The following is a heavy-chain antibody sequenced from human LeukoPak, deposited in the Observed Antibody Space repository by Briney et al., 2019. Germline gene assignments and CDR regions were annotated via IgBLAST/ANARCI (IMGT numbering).Heavy chain of an antibody. D-gene: IGHD3-9*01. CDR1: GFTFSSYA. J-gene: IGHJ4*02. CDR3: ATQNFDWLLDRFDY. CDR2: ISGSGGST. V-gene: IGHV3-23*01. Sequence: GGSLRLSCAASGFTFSSYAMSWVRQAPGKGLEWVSAISGSGGSTYYADSVKGRFTISRDNSKNTLYLRMNSLRAEDTAVYYCATQNFDWLLDRFDYWGQGTLVTVSS.